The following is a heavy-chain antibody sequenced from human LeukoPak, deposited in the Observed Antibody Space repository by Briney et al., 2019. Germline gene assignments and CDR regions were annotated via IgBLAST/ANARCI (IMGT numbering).Heavy chain of an antibody. CDR3: ARRELTGKDY. CDR1: GFTFSDYG. V-gene: IGHV3-30*03. D-gene: IGHD1-20*01. CDR2: TSYDGSSK. Sequence: GGSLRLPCAASGFTFSDYGMHWVRQAPGKGLEWVAGTSYDGSSKYYADSVKGRFTISRDNSKNTLYVQMNSLRAEDTAVYYCARRELTGKDYWGQGTLVTVSS. J-gene: IGHJ4*02.